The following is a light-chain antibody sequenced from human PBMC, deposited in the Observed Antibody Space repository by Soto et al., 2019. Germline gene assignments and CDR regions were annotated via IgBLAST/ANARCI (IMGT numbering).Light chain of an antibody. CDR3: QQYGSSFWT. CDR2: GAS. V-gene: IGKV3-20*01. J-gene: IGKJ1*01. Sequence: EIVLTQSPGTLSLSPGERATLSCRASQSFSSSYLAWYQQKPGQAPRLLIYGASSRATGIPDRFSGSGSGTDFTLTISRLEPEDFAVYYCQQYGSSFWTFGQGTKVDI. CDR1: QSFSSSY.